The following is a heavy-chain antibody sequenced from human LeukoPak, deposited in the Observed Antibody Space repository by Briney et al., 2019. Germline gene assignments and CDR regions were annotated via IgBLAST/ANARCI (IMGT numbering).Heavy chain of an antibody. CDR1: GYRFTDYY. D-gene: IGHD2-2*01. CDR2: INPNNGGK. CDR3: ARELGFCSSTSCPLYLY. V-gene: IGHV1-2*02. Sequence: ASVKVSCKASGYRFTDYYVHWVRQAPGQGLEWMGWINPNNGGKNYAQKFHGRVTMTRDTSITTAYMELNRLTSDDTAVYYCARELGFCSSTSCPLYLYWGQGTLVTVSS. J-gene: IGHJ4*02.